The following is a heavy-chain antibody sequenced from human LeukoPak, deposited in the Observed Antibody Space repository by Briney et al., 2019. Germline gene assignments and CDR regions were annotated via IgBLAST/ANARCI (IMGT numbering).Heavy chain of an antibody. Sequence: SETLSLTCAVYGGSFSGYYWSWIRQPPGKGLEWIGEINHSGSTNYNPSLKSRVTISVDTSKNQFSLKLSSVTAADTAVYYCARVPGLVIDYWGQRTLVTVSS. V-gene: IGHV4-34*01. J-gene: IGHJ4*02. D-gene: IGHD3/OR15-3a*01. CDR1: GGSFSGYY. CDR3: ARVPGLVIDY. CDR2: INHSGST.